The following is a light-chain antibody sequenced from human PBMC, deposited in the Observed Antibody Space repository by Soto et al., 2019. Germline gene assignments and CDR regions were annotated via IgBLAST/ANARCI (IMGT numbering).Light chain of an antibody. V-gene: IGLV3-1*01. CDR3: QAWDSSTVV. J-gene: IGLJ2*01. CDR2: QDS. CDR1: KLGDKY. Sequence: SYELTQPPSVSVSPGQTANITCSGDKLGDKYGCWYQQKPGQSPELVIYQDSKRPSGIPERFSGSNSGNTATLTISGTQAMDEADYYCQAWDSSTVVFGGGTKLTVL.